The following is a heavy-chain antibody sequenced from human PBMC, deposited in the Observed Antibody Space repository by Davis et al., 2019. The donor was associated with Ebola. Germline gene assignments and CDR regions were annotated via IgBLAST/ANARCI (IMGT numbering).Heavy chain of an antibody. J-gene: IGHJ4*02. CDR3: ARDFGDGAHFDY. CDR2: INHSGST. V-gene: IGHV4-34*01. CDR1: GGSLSGYY. D-gene: IGHD3-16*01. Sequence: PSETLSLTCAVYGGSLSGYYWSWIRQPPGKGLEWIGEINHSGSTNYSPSLKSRVTISVDTSKNQFSLKLTSVTAADTAIYFCARDFGDGAHFDYWGQGILVTVSS.